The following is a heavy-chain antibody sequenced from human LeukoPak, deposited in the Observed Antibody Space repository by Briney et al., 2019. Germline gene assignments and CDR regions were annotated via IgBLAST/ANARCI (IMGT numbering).Heavy chain of an antibody. Sequence: ASVKVSCKASGYTFTNYDINWVRQAPGQGLEWMGWINPNSGGTNYAQKFQGRVTMTRDTSISTAYMELSRLRSDDTAVYYCARGWYYYDSSGYYYFDYWGQGTLVTVSS. D-gene: IGHD3-22*01. CDR1: GYTFTNYD. V-gene: IGHV1-2*02. CDR3: ARGWYYYDSSGYYYFDY. J-gene: IGHJ4*02. CDR2: INPNSGGT.